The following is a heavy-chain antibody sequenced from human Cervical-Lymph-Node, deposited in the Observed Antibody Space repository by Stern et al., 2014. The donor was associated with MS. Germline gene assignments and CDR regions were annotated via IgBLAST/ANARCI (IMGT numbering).Heavy chain of an antibody. Sequence: QLQLQESGPGLVKPSQTLSLTCSVSGGSMSGADYYWTWIRQPAGKALEWIGRISSSGTANYNPSLQSRLTLSLGTSKTAFSLNLNSGTAADTAVYYCAREVFCTTSRCSAFIDNWFDPWGRGTLVTVSS. V-gene: IGHV4-61*02. CDR1: GGSMSGADYY. CDR2: ISSSGTA. J-gene: IGHJ5*02. D-gene: IGHD2-8*01. CDR3: AREVFCTTSRCSAFIDNWFDP.